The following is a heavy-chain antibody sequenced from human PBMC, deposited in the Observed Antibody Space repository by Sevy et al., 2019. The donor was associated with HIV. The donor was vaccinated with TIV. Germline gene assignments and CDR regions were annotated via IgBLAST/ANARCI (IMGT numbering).Heavy chain of an antibody. CDR2: ISYDGSNK. J-gene: IGHJ4*02. D-gene: IGHD5-18*01. CDR1: GFTFSSYG. V-gene: IGHV3-30*18. CDR3: AKLGLGYSYGFTFDY. Sequence: GGSLRLSCAASGFTFSSYGMHWARQAPGKGLEWVAVISYDGSNKYYADSVKGRFTISRDNSKNTLYLQMNSLRAEDTAVYYCAKLGLGYSYGFTFDYWGQGTLVTVSS.